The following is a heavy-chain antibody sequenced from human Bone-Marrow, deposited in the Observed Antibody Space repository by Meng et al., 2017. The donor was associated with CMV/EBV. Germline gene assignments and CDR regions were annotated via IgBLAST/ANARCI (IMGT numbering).Heavy chain of an antibody. CDR1: GGSISSTSYY. CDR2: IYYSGST. V-gene: IGHV4-61*05. D-gene: IGHD5-18*01. CDR3: ARVGGYSYGSYYYYYGMDV. J-gene: IGHJ6*02. Sequence: SETLSLTCNVSGGSISSTSYYWGWIRQSPGKGLEWIGYIYYSGSTNYNPSLKSRVTISVDTSKNQFSLKLSSVTAADTAVYYCARVGGYSYGSYYYYYGMDVWGQGTTVTVSS.